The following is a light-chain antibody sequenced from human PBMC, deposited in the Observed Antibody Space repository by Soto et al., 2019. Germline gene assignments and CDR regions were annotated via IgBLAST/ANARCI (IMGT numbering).Light chain of an antibody. V-gene: IGLV1-40*01. CDR3: HSYASSLTVVL. CDR2: GST. Sequence: QSVLTQPPSVSGATGQRVTISCTGSNSNIGAGYDVNWYQQLPGLVPKLLIYGSTRRPSGVPERFSGSKSDTSASLAITGLQAEDEAHYYCHSYASSLTVVLFGGGTKVTVL. CDR1: NSNIGAGYD. J-gene: IGLJ2*01.